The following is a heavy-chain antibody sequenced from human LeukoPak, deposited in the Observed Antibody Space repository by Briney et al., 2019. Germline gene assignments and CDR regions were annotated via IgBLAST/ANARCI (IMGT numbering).Heavy chain of an antibody. Sequence: SETLSLTCTVSGGSISSSSYYWGWIRQPPGKGLEWIGSIYYSGSTYYNPSLKSRVTISVYTSKNQFSLKLSSVTAADTAVYYCATTRGCSGRSCYHSLDYWGQGTLVTVSS. CDR1: GGSISSSSYY. V-gene: IGHV4-39*01. CDR3: ATTRGCSGRSCYHSLDY. J-gene: IGHJ4*02. CDR2: IYYSGST. D-gene: IGHD2-15*01.